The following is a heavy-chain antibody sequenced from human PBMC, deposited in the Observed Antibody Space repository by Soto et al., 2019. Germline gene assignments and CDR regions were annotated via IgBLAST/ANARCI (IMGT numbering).Heavy chain of an antibody. CDR3: ARDRGGDLKAFDI. Sequence: EVQLVESGGGLVKPGGSLRLSCAAFGFTFSSYTMNWVRQAPGKGLEWVSSISSSSSYIYYADSVKGRFTISRDNAKPSLYLQINSRRAADTAVYYCARDRGGDLKAFDIWGQGTMVTVSS. J-gene: IGHJ3*02. D-gene: IGHD3-16*01. CDR1: GFTFSSYT. CDR2: ISSSSSYI. V-gene: IGHV3-21*01.